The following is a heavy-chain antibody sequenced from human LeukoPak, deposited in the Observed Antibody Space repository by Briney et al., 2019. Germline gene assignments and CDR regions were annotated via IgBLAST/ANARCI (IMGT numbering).Heavy chain of an antibody. J-gene: IGHJ4*02. CDR3: ARRYGSSWYYFDY. CDR1: GYTFTSYD. Sequence: ASVKVSCKASGYTFTSYDINWVRQATGQGLEWMGRMNPNSGNTGYAQKFQGRVTMTRNTSISTAYMELSSLRSEDTAVYYCARRYGSSWYYFDYWGQGTLVTVSS. V-gene: IGHV1-8*01. D-gene: IGHD6-13*01. CDR2: MNPNSGNT.